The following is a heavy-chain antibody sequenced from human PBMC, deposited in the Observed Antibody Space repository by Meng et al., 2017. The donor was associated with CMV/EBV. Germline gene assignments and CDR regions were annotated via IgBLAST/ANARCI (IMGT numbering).Heavy chain of an antibody. V-gene: IGHV1-69*05. CDR3: ARSRPHCSSTSCYTGGVNYYYYGMDV. J-gene: IGHJ6*02. D-gene: IGHD2-2*02. CDR2: IIPIFGTA. Sequence: SVKVSCKASGGTFSSYAISWVRPAPGQGLEWMGGIIPIFGTANYAQKFQGRVTITTDEPTSTAYMELSRLRSADTAVYYCARSRPHCSSTSCYTGGVNYYYYGMDVWGQGTTVTVSS. CDR1: GGTFSSYA.